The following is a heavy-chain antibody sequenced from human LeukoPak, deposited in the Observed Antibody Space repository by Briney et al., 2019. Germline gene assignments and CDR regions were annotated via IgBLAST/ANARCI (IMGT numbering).Heavy chain of an antibody. CDR1: GFTFSDYY. J-gene: IGHJ4*02. CDR2: ITGSSTYT. V-gene: IGHV3-11*03. D-gene: IGHD3-16*01. CDR3: ARISGSYVFDY. Sequence: GGSLRLSCAASGFTFSDYYMTWIRRAPGKGLEWVSSITGSSTYTNYADSVKGRFAISRDNAENSLYLQMNSLRAEDTAVYYCARISGSYVFDYWGQGTLVTVSS.